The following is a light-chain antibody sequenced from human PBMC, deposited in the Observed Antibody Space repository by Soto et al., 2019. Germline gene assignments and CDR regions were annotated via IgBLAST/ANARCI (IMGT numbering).Light chain of an antibody. CDR3: QQRSNLPFT. Sequence: EIVLTQSPATLSLSPGESGTLSCRASHSVGSYLAWYQQKPSQAPRLLIYDSSNTAPGIPDRFSGRGSGTDFTLTISNVEPEDFAVYYCQQRSNLPFTFGPGTKV. J-gene: IGKJ3*01. CDR1: HSVGSY. CDR2: DSS. V-gene: IGKV3-11*01.